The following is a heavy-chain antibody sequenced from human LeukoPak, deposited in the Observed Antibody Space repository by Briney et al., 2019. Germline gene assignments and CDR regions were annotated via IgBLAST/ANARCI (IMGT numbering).Heavy chain of an antibody. CDR2: ISGSGGST. Sequence: GGSLRLSCAASGFTFSSYSMNWVRQAPGKGLEWVSAISGSGGSTYYADSVKGRFTISRDNSKNTLYLQMNSLRAEDTAVYYCANGFVLEWLSTDYWGQGTLVTVSS. D-gene: IGHD3-3*01. J-gene: IGHJ4*02. CDR1: GFTFSSYS. V-gene: IGHV3-23*01. CDR3: ANGFVLEWLSTDY.